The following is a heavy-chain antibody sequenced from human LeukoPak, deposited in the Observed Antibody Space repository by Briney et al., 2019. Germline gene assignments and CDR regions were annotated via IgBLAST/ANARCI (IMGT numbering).Heavy chain of an antibody. J-gene: IGHJ4*02. Sequence: GGSLRLSCAASGFTFMTYWMSWVRQAPGKGLEWVANIKQDVSEKYYVDSVKGRFTISRDNAKNSLYLQMNSLRAEDTAVYYCARDRLPYYDNSGETSPDYWGQGTLVTVSS. CDR3: ARDRLPYYDNSGETSPDY. CDR1: GFTFMTYW. V-gene: IGHV3-7*03. D-gene: IGHD3-22*01. CDR2: IKQDVSEK.